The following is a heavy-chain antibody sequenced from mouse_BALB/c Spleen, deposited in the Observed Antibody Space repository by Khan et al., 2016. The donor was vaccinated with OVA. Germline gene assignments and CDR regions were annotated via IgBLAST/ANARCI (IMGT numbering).Heavy chain of an antibody. CDR3: TNHGSSFALVTY. J-gene: IGHJ3*01. Sequence: QVQLQQSGAELAKPGASVKMSCKASGYTFTSYWMHWVKQRPGQGLEWIGYINPSTDYTEYNQKFKDKATLTADKSSSTAYMQLTSLTSEDSAVYFCTNHGSSFALVTYWGQGTLVTVSA. CDR2: INPSTDYT. V-gene: IGHV1-7*01. D-gene: IGHD1-1*01. CDR1: GYTFTSYW.